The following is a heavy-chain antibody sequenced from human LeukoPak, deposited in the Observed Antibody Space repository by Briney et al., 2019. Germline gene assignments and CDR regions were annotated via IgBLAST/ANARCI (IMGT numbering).Heavy chain of an antibody. D-gene: IGHD3-22*01. Sequence: PGGSLRLSCAASGFTFSSYAMSWVRQAPGKGLEWVATISGSDGRTYYADSVRGRFTISRDNSKNTLYLQMNSLRAEDTAVYYCAKDAPEYYYDSSEPLDAFDIWGQGTMVTVSS. J-gene: IGHJ3*02. CDR2: ISGSDGRT. CDR1: GFTFSSYA. CDR3: AKDAPEYYYDSSEPLDAFDI. V-gene: IGHV3-23*01.